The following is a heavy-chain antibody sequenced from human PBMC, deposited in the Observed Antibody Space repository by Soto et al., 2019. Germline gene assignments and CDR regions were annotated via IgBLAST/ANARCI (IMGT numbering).Heavy chain of an antibody. V-gene: IGHV3-23*01. D-gene: IGHD3-10*01. Sequence: PGGSLRLSCAASGFTFSSYAMSWVRQAPGKGLEWVSAISGSGGSTYYADSVKGRFTISRDNSKNTLYLQMNSLRAEDTAVYYCAKGGLGFGEPERYYGMDVWGQGTTVTVSS. CDR1: GFTFSSYA. J-gene: IGHJ6*02. CDR2: ISGSGGST. CDR3: AKGGLGFGEPERYYGMDV.